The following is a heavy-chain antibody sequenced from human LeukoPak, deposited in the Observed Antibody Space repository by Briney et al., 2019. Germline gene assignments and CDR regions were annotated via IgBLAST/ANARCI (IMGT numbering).Heavy chain of an antibody. CDR2: IYYSGST. Sequence: SETLSLTCTVSGGSISSYYWSWIRQPPGKGLEWIGYIYYSGSTNYNPSLKSRVTISVDTSKNQFSLKLSSVTAADTAVYYCATDSPGIAAAGGVYWGQGTLVTVSS. D-gene: IGHD6-13*01. CDR1: GGSISSYY. J-gene: IGHJ4*02. CDR3: ATDSPGIAAAGGVY. V-gene: IGHV4-59*01.